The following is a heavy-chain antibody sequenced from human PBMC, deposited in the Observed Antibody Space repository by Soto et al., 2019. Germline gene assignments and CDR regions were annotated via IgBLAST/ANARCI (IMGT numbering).Heavy chain of an antibody. D-gene: IGHD5-18*01. CDR3: ATTREAVIHLYHFDY. CDR1: GGSVSDSVW. V-gene: IGHV4-4*02. J-gene: IGHJ4*02. CDR2: MFHSGKT. Sequence: QVHLRESGPGLVKPSGTLTLTCDVSGGSVSDSVWWSWVRQAPGKGLEGIGEMFHSGKTYYNPSLKNRVTISVDQSKNQVSLNLESVTAADTAIYYCATTREAVIHLYHFDYWGQGTLVTV.